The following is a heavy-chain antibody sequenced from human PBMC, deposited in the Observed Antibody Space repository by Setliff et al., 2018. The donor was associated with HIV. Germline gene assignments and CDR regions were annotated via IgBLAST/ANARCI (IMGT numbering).Heavy chain of an antibody. CDR1: ATFTNVD. CDR3: AKDRTGTGTTLHV. V-gene: IGHV1-8*01. D-gene: IGHD1-7*01. J-gene: IGHJ6*04. CDR2: MNPNSGVS. Sequence: ASVKVSCKASATFTNVDIHWLRRATGQGLEWMGWMNPNSGVSGYGQKFQGRVTMTRDTSINTAYLELSRLRSDDTAVYYCAKDRTGTGTTLHVWGKGTTVTVSS.